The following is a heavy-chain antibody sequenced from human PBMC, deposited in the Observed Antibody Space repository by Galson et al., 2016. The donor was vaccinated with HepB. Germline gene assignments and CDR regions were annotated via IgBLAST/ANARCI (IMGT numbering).Heavy chain of an antibody. D-gene: IGHD5-12*01. CDR1: GFTFSVHA. J-gene: IGHJ4*02. Sequence: SLRLSCAGSGFTFSVHAMSWVRQAPGKGLEWVSSISNNGVSTYYADSVKGQFTISRDTAKNSLYLQMNSLRAEDTAVYYCAREKGGGYSGYDRPFDYWGQGTLVTVSS. CDR2: ISNNGVST. V-gene: IGHV3-21*01. CDR3: AREKGGGYSGYDRPFDY.